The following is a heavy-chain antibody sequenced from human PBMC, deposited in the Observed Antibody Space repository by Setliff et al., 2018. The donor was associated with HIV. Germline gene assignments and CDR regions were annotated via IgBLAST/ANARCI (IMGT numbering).Heavy chain of an antibody. Sequence: LRLSCAASGFTVSSYAMSWVRQAPGKGLEWVSAISGSGGSTYYADSVKGRFTISRDNSKNTLYLQMNSLRAEDTAVYYCASRGYSGYDRGFDYWGQGTLVTVSS. CDR2: ISGSGGST. CDR1: GFTVSSYA. V-gene: IGHV3-23*01. CDR3: ASRGYSGYDRGFDY. D-gene: IGHD5-12*01. J-gene: IGHJ4*02.